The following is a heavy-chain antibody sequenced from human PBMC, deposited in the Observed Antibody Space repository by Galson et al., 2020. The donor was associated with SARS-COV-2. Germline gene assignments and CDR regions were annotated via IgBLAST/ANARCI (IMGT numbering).Heavy chain of an antibody. J-gene: IGHJ4*02. CDR1: GGSISSYY. Sequence: ETSEPLSLTCTVSGGSISSYYWSWIRQPPGKGLEWIGHIYYSGSTHYNPSLKSRVTISVDTSKNQFSLKLSSVTAADTAVYYCARHGVTMVVHEGYFDDWGQGTLVTVSS. V-gene: IGHV4-59*08. CDR2: IYYSGST. D-gene: IGHD3-22*01. CDR3: ARHGVTMVVHEGYFDD.